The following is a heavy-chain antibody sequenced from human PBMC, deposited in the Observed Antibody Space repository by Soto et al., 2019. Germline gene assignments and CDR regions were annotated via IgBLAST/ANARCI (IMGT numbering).Heavy chain of an antibody. D-gene: IGHD1-26*01. Sequence: QVQLVQSGAAVKKPGASVKVSCKASGYTFTTYGFSWVRQAPGQGREWMESINYYSCNTAYSQNFQGRVTMNTDTSTSTASMEWRSLRSEDAAVYYCATFAYSARCYNEESAYYWGQGHHGTVSS. J-gene: IGHJ4*02. V-gene: IGHV1-18*01. CDR3: ATFAYSARCYNEESAYY. CDR2: INYYSCNT. CDR1: GYTFTTYG.